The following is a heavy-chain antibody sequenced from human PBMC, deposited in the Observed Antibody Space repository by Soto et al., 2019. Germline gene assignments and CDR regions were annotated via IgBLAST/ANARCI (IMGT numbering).Heavy chain of an antibody. V-gene: IGHV1-46*01. Sequence: ASVKVSCKASGYSFVSHYIHWVRQAPGQGLEWMGFINPSGGSATLAQKFQGRVTMTRDTSTSTVYMELTILRSEDAAVYYCARDYLSSKLSLSYFDFWGQGTLVTVSS. J-gene: IGHJ4*02. CDR2: INPSGGSA. CDR3: ARDYLSSKLSLSYFDF. CDR1: GYSFVSHY. D-gene: IGHD2-2*01.